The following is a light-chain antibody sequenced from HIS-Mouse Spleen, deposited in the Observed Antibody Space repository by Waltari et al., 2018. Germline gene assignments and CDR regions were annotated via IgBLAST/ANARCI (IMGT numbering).Light chain of an antibody. CDR2: EDS. CDR1: ALPKKY. V-gene: IGLV3-10*01. Sequence: SYELTQPPSVSVSPGQTARITCSGDALPKKYAYWYQQKSCQAPVVGIYEDSRRPSGIPGRFSGSSSGTMATLTISGAQVEDEADYYCYSTDSSGNHRVFGGGTKLTVL. J-gene: IGLJ2*01. CDR3: YSTDSSGNHRV.